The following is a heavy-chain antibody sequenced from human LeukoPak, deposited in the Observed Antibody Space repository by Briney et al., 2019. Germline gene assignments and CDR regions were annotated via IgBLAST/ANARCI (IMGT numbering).Heavy chain of an antibody. CDR1: GGSFSGYY. Sequence: PSETLSLTCAVYGGSFSGYYWSWIRQPPGKGLEWIGEINHSGSTNYNPSLKSRVTISVDTSKNQFSLKLSSVTAVDTAVYYCARGGLFSDYWGQGTLVTVSS. V-gene: IGHV4-34*01. D-gene: IGHD3-10*02. J-gene: IGHJ4*02. CDR3: ARGGLFSDY. CDR2: INHSGST.